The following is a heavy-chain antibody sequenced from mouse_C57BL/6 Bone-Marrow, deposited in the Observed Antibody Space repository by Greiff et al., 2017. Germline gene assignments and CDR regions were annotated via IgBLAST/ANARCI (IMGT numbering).Heavy chain of an antibody. CDR2: ISNGGGST. J-gene: IGHJ4*01. Sequence: EVKLMESGGGLVQPGGSLKLSCAASGFPFSDYYMSCVRQTPEKRLEWVAYISNGGGSTSYPDSVKGRFTISRDNAKNTLYMKMSRLKSEDTAMYYCARHEGSGDYWGQGTSVTVSS. V-gene: IGHV5-12*01. CDR1: GFPFSDYY. CDR3: ARHEGSGDY.